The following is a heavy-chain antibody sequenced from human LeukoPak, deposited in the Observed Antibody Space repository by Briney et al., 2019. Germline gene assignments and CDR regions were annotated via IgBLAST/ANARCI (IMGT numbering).Heavy chain of an antibody. CDR3: AREYSYGYGDDY. J-gene: IGHJ4*02. Sequence: GGSLRLSCAASGFTFSSYAMHWVRQAPGKGLEWVAVISYDGSNKYYADSVKGRFTISRDNSKNTLYLQMNSLRAEDTAVYHCAREYSYGYGDDYWGQGTLVTVSS. V-gene: IGHV3-30-3*01. CDR1: GFTFSSYA. D-gene: IGHD5-18*01. CDR2: ISYDGSNK.